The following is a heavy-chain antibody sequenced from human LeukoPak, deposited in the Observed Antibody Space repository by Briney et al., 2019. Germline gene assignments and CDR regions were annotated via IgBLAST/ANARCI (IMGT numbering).Heavy chain of an antibody. CDR1: GFTFSSYA. V-gene: IGHV3-30*04. CDR2: ISYDGKEK. Sequence: GGSLRLSCAASGFTFSSYAMHWVRQAPGKGLEWVAVISYDGKEKYYADSVKGRFSTSRDNSKNTLYLQMNSLRDEDTAVYYCARDRPGEEEYYYGMDVWGQGTTVTVSS. CDR3: ARDRPGEEEYYYGMDV. J-gene: IGHJ6*02. D-gene: IGHD3-10*01.